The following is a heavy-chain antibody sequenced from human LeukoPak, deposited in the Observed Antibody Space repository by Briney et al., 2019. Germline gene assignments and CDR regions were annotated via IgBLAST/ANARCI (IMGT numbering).Heavy chain of an antibody. CDR3: ARGYYYDSSGYYCE. CDR2: INPNSGGT. CDR1: GYTFTGYY. Sequence: ASVKVSCKASGYTFTGYYMHWVRQAPGQGLEWMGWINPNSGGTNYAQKFQGRVTMTRDTSISTAYMELSRLRSDDTAVYYCARGYYYDSSGYYCEWGQGTLVTVSS. D-gene: IGHD3-22*01. V-gene: IGHV1-2*02. J-gene: IGHJ4*02.